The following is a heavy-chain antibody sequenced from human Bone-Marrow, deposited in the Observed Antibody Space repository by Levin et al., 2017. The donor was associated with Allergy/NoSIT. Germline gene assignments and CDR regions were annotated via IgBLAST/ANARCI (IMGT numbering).Heavy chain of an antibody. CDR3: ARGRHSAFDY. V-gene: IGHV6-1*01. J-gene: IGHJ4*02. Sequence: SQTLSLTCAISGDSVSSNGVAWNWIRQSPSRGLEWLGRTYYESKWFNDYAVLVKSRITTNPDTPKNQFSLQLNSVTPEDTAVYYCARGRHSAFDYWGQGTLVTVSS. CDR2: TYYESKWFN. CDR1: GDSVSSNGVA. D-gene: IGHD2-15*01.